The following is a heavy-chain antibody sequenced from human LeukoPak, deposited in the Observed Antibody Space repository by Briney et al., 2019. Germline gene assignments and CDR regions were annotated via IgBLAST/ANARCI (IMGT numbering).Heavy chain of an antibody. CDR2: INHSGST. V-gene: IGHV4-34*01. Sequence: SETLSLTCAVYGGSISGYYWSWIRQPPGKGLEWIGEINHSGSTNYNPSLKSRVTISVDTSKNQFSLKLSSVTAADTAVYYCARGPRYYYDSSGYYWGQGTLVTVSS. CDR1: GGSISGYY. CDR3: ARGPRYYYDSSGYY. J-gene: IGHJ4*02. D-gene: IGHD3-22*01.